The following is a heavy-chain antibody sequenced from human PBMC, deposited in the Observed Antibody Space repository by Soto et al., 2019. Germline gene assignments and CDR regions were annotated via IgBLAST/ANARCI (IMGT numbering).Heavy chain of an antibody. D-gene: IGHD2-2*01. Sequence: GESLKISCKGSGYSFTSYWIGWVRQMPGKGLEWMGIIYPGDSDTRYSPSFQGQVTISADKSISTAYLQWSSLKASDTAMYYCARLAIVVPAAMFDGLRVHNWFDPWGQGTLVTVSS. J-gene: IGHJ5*02. V-gene: IGHV5-51*01. CDR3: ARLAIVVPAAMFDGLRVHNWFDP. CDR1: GYSFTSYW. CDR2: IYPGDSDT.